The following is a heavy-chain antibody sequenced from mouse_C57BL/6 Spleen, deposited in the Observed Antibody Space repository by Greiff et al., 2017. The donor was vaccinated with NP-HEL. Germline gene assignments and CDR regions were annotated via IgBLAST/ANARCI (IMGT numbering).Heavy chain of an antibody. CDR2: IDPSDSYT. J-gene: IGHJ4*01. CDR3: ARRAGGNYYYAMDY. D-gene: IGHD2-1*01. CDR1: GYTFTSYW. V-gene: IGHV1-69*01. Sequence: QVQLKQSGAELVMPGASVKLSCKASGYTFTSYWMHWVKQRPGQGLEWIGEIDPSDSYTNYNQKFKGKSTLTVDKSSSTAYMQLSSLTSEDSAVYYCARRAGGNYYYAMDYWGQGTSVTVSS.